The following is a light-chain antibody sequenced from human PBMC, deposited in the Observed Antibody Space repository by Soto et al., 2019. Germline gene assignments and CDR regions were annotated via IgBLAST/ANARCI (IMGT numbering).Light chain of an antibody. CDR2: DKT. J-gene: IGLJ1*01. Sequence: QAVVTQEPSLTVSPGGTVTLTCGSSTGAVTNGHYPYWFQQKPGQAPRTLIYDKTNRHSWTPARFSGSLLGGKAALTLSGAQPDDADQYYCLLSYNGPYVFGAGSKVTLL. CDR1: TGAVTNGHY. CDR3: LLSYNGPYV. V-gene: IGLV7-46*01.